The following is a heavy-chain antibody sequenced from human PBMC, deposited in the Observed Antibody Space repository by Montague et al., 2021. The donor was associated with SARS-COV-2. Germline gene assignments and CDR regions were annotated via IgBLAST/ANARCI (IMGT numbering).Heavy chain of an antibody. CDR2: INSDGSIT. CDR3: AKGGFYRFDAFDT. V-gene: IGHV3-74*01. CDR1: GFTFSSYW. Sequence: SRRLSCAASGFTFSSYWMHWFRQAPGKGLVWVSYINSDGSITHYADSVKGRFTISRDNVKSTLYLQMNNLRAEDTAVYYCAKGGFYRFDAFDTWGQGTIVTVSS. J-gene: IGHJ3*02. D-gene: IGHD2/OR15-2a*01.